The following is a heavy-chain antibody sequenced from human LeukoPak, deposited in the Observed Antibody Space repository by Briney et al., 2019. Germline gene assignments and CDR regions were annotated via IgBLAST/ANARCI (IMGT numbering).Heavy chain of an antibody. CDR2: IKPDGSEK. CDR1: GFTFSNYW. J-gene: IGHJ6*02. CDR3: GRSMDV. Sequence: PGGSLRLSCAASGFTFSNYWMYWVRQAPGKGLEWVANIKPDGSEKYYVDSVKGRFTISRDNAKNSLYLQMNSLRAEDTAVYYCGRSMDVWGQGTTVTVSS. V-gene: IGHV3-7*04.